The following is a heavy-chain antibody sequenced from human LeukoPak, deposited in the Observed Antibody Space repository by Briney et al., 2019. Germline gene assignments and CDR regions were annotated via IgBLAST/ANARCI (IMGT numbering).Heavy chain of an antibody. V-gene: IGHV4-59*01. D-gene: IGHD5-12*01. CDR1: GGSISSYY. CDR2: IYYSGST. Sequence: PSETLSLTCTVPGGSISSYYWSWIRQPPGKGLEWIGYIYYSGSTNYNPSLKSRVTISVDTSKNQFSLKLSSVTAADTAVYYCARVLKGGYDWSCAFDIWGQGTMVTVSS. J-gene: IGHJ3*02. CDR3: ARVLKGGYDWSCAFDI.